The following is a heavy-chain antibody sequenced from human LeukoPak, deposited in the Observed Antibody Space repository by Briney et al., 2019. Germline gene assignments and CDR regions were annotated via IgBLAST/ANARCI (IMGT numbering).Heavy chain of an antibody. D-gene: IGHD1-1*01. V-gene: IGHV3-23*01. Sequence: GGSLRLSCAASGFTFSSYAMSWVRQAPGKGLEWVSAISGSGGSTYYADSVKGRFTISRDNAKNLLYLQMDSLRVEDTAIYYCARDPRTVRIWGQGTLVTVSS. CDR3: ARDPRTVRI. CDR2: ISGSGGST. CDR1: GFTFSSYA. J-gene: IGHJ4*02.